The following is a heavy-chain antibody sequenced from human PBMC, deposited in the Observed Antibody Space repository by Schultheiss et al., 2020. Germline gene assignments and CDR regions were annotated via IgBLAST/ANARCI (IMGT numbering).Heavy chain of an antibody. CDR3: ASHAYSSGWYYLDY. V-gene: IGHV4-4*02. Sequence: SETLSLTCAVSGGSISSSNWWSWVRQPPGKGLEWIGYIYYSGSTYYNPSLKSRVTISVDTSKNQFSLKLSSVTAADTAVYYCASHAYSSGWYYLDYWGQGTLVTVSS. CDR2: IYYSGST. CDR1: GGSISSSNW. J-gene: IGHJ4*02. D-gene: IGHD6-19*01.